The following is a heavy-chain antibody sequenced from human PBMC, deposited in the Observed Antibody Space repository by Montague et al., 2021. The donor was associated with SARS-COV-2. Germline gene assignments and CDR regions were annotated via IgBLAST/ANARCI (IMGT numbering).Heavy chain of an antibody. CDR2: IFLNGEQ. Sequence: PALVKPTQTLTLTCTVSGFSLNTRLGVTWVRQPPEQALEWLGHIFLNGEQSVSTSLKTRLTVSRDTSTSHVVLSMTNVGPADTATYYCARIRTDPSLLYLCVWDYYFDFWGQGILVSVSS. CDR1: GFSLNTRLG. CDR3: ARIRTDPSLLYLCVWDYYFDF. V-gene: IGHV2-26*01. J-gene: IGHJ4*02. D-gene: IGHD3-16*02.